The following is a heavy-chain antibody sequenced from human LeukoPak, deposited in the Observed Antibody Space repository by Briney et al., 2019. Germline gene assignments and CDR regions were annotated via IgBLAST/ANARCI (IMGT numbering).Heavy chain of an antibody. Sequence: GGSLRLSCAASGFSFSSFAMSWVRQAPGKGLEWVSVIYRGGRTYYADSLKGRFTISRDNTKNTLYLQMNTLRAEDTAVYYCARDYCVDSSTRLGCYCAMDVWGQGTTVTVSS. CDR3: ARDYCVDSSTRLGCYCAMDV. D-gene: IGHD3-16*01. CDR2: IYRGGRT. V-gene: IGHV3-66*01. CDR1: GFSFSSFA. J-gene: IGHJ6*02.